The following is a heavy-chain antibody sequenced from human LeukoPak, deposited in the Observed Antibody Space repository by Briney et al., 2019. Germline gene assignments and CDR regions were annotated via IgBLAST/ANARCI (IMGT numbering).Heavy chain of an antibody. V-gene: IGHV3-48*04. J-gene: IGHJ3*02. CDR2: ISSGSNTI. CDR3: VTHIWWIKI. Sequence: PGRSLRLSRAASGFTFSTYRMNSVRQAPGKGLEWLSYISSGSNTIFYADSVKGRFTISRDNAKNSLHLQMSSLRAEDTAMDYWVTHIWWIKIWGQGTMVTVSS. D-gene: IGHD3-16*01. CDR1: GFTFSTYR.